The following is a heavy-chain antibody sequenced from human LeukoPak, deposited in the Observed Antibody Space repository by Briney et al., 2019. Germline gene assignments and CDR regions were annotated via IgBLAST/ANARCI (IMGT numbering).Heavy chain of an antibody. J-gene: IGHJ6*03. CDR3: ARVPAEYSYYYTAV. D-gene: IGHD2-2*01. V-gene: IGHV4-30-4*08. CDR1: GGSISSGDYY. CDR2: IYYSGST. Sequence: PSETLSLTCTVSGGSISSGDYYWSWIRQPPGKGLEWIGYIYYSGSTYYNPSLKSRVTISVDTSKNQFSLKLSSVTAADTAVYYCARVPAEYSYYYTAVWGKGTTVTVSS.